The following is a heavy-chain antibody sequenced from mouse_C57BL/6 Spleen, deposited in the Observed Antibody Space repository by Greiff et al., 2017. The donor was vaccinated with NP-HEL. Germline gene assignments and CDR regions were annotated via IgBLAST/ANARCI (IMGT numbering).Heavy chain of an antibody. CDR1: GYAFSSSW. J-gene: IGHJ3*01. CDR2: IYPGDGDT. CDR3: ARWDWDQAWFAY. D-gene: IGHD4-1*01. V-gene: IGHV1-82*01. Sequence: QVQLQQSGPELVKPGASVKISCKASGYAFSSSWMNWVKQRPGKGLEWIGRIYPGDGDTNYNGKFKGKATLTADKSSSTAYMQLSSLTSEDSAVYVCARWDWDQAWFAYWGQGTLVTVSA.